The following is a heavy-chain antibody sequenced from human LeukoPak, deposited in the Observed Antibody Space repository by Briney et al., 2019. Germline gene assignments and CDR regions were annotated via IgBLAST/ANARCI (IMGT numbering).Heavy chain of an antibody. CDR2: ISWNSGSI. J-gene: IGHJ4*02. CDR1: GFTFDDYA. Sequence: GGSLRLSCAASGFTFDDYAMHWVRQAPGKGLEWVSGISWNSGSIGYADSVKGRFTISRDNAKNSLYLQMNSLRAEDTAVYYCARTYYYDSSGYYFGVLFDYWGQGTLVTVSS. V-gene: IGHV3-9*01. CDR3: ARTYYYDSSGYYFGVLFDY. D-gene: IGHD3-22*01.